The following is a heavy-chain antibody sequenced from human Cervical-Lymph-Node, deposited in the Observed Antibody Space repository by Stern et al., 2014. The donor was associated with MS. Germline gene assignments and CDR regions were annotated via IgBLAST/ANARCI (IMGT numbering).Heavy chain of an antibody. CDR2: ISYDGSDK. CDR1: GFTFSSYG. CDR3: ANDKGSGWFAEYFQH. D-gene: IGHD6-19*01. J-gene: IGHJ1*01. V-gene: IGHV3-30*18. Sequence: MQLVESGGGVVQPGRSLRLSCAASGFTFSSYGMHWVRQAPGKGLEWVAVISYDGSDKYYADSVTGRLTISRDNSKNTLYLQMNSLRAEDTAVYYCANDKGSGWFAEYFQHWGQGTLVTVSS.